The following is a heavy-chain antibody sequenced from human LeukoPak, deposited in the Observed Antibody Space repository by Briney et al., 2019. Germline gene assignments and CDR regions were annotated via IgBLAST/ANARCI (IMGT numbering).Heavy chain of an antibody. D-gene: IGHD6-13*01. J-gene: IGHJ6*02. CDR2: IYYSGST. CDR1: GGSICSYY. CDR3: ARVPTDSSSWSKRDYYYGMDV. Sequence: SETLSLTCTVSGGSICSYYWSWIRQPPGKGLEWIGYIYYSGSTNYNPSLKSRVTISVDTSKNQFSLKLSSVTAADTAVYYCARVPTDSSSWSKRDYYYGMDVWGQGTTVTVSS. V-gene: IGHV4-59*01.